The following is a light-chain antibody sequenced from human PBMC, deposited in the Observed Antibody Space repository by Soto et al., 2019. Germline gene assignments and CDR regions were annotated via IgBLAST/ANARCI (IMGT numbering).Light chain of an antibody. CDR1: SSDVGGHIY. Sequence: QSVLTQPASVSGSPGQSITLSCTGNSSDVGGHIYVSWYQHHPGRAPKLMIYEVGNRPSGVSNRFSGSKSGNTASLTTSGLQPDDEADYYCSSYTSSNTYVFGTGTKLTVL. J-gene: IGLJ1*01. CDR3: SSYTSSNTYV. CDR2: EVG. V-gene: IGLV2-14*01.